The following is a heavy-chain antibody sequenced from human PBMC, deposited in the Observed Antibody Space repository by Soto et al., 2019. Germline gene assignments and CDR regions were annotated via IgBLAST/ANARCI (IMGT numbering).Heavy chain of an antibody. CDR1: GFIVSDNY. J-gene: IGHJ5*01. D-gene: IGHD3-10*01. CDR2: TYTGGYT. CDR3: ASEGSGSGPGFFP. V-gene: IGHV3-53*01. Sequence: PGGSLRLSCAASGFIVSDNYINWVRQAPGKGLEWVSVTYTGGYTYYADSVKGRFTISRDNSKNTLYLQMNSLRAEDTAVYYCASEGSGSGPGFFPWGQGTLVTVSS.